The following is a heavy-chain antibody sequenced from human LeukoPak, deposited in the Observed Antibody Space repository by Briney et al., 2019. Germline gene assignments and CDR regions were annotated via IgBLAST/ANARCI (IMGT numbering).Heavy chain of an antibody. V-gene: IGHV3-48*02. J-gene: IGHJ4*02. D-gene: IGHD3-3*01. CDR3: ARGGGVVISDMVYFDY. CDR1: GFTFSSYS. CDR2: ISSSSSTI. Sequence: GGSLRLSCAASGFTFSSYSMNWVRQAPEKGLEWVSHISSSSSTIYYADSVKGRFTISRDNAKNSLYLQMNSLRDEDTAVYYCARGGGVVISDMVYFDYWGQGTLVTVSS.